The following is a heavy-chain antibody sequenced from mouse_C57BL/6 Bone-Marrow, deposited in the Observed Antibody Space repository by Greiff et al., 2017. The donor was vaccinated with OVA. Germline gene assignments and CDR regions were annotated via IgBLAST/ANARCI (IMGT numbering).Heavy chain of an antibody. Sequence: QVQLQQPGAELVMPGASVKLSCKASGYTFTSYWMHWVKQRPGKGLEWIGEIDPSDSYTNYNQKFKGKSTLTVDKSSRTAYRQLSSRTSEDSAVYYCATYGSESLYAMDNWCQGTSVTVSA. J-gene: IGHJ4*01. V-gene: IGHV1-69*01. CDR1: GYTFTSYW. CDR3: ATYGSESLYAMDN. CDR2: IDPSDSYT. D-gene: IGHD1-1*01.